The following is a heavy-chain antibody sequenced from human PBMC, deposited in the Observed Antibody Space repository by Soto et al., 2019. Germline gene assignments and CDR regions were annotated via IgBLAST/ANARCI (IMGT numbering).Heavy chain of an antibody. J-gene: IGHJ5*02. V-gene: IGHV3-48*02. D-gene: IGHD3-16*01. CDR2: ITSKSTTI. CDR3: AREMGACSDSSCYPGPYDS. CDR1: GFPFTSYS. Sequence: GGSLRLSCAASGFPFTSYSMNWVRQAPGQGLEWISYITSKSTTIKYADSVKGRFTVSRDNAKNSLYLQLNSLRDEDTAVYYCAREMGACSDSSCYPGPYDSWGQGTLVTVSS.